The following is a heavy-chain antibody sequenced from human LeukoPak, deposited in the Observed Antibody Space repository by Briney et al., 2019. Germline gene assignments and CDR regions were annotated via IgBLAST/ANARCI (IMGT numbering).Heavy chain of an antibody. V-gene: IGHV4-59*01. CDR2: IYYSGST. CDR3: ARSTYGSGAYWYFDL. J-gene: IGHJ2*01. Sequence: KPSETLSLTCTVSGGSISSYYWSWIRQPPGKGLEWIGYIYYSGSTNYNPSLKSRVTISVDTSKNQFSLKLSPVTAADTAVYYCARSTYGSGAYWYFDLWGRGTLVTVSS. CDR1: GGSISSYY. D-gene: IGHD3-10*01.